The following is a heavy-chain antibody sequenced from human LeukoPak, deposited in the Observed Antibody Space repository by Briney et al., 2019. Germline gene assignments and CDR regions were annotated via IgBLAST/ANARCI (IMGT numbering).Heavy chain of an antibody. Sequence: PGGSLRLSCAASGFTVSTNYMSWVRQAPGKGLEWVSAISGSGGSTYYADSVKGRFTISRDNSKNTLYLQMNSLRAGDTAVYYCAKDRVTAAGYYFDYWGQGTLVTVSS. CDR1: GFTVSTNY. CDR2: ISGSGGST. J-gene: IGHJ4*02. CDR3: AKDRVTAAGYYFDY. V-gene: IGHV3-23*01. D-gene: IGHD6-13*01.